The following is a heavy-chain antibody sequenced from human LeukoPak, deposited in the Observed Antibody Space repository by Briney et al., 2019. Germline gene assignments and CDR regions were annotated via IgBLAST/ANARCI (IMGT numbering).Heavy chain of an antibody. CDR3: TRDGGSGIDY. V-gene: IGHV3-53*01. CDR1: GLTVSSNY. Sequence: PGGSLRLSCAVSGLTVSSNYMSWVRQAPGKGLEWVSVLYSGGTTYYADSVKGRFTVSRDTSKSTLYLQMNSLRVEDSAVYYCTRDGGSGIDYWGQGTLVTVSS. D-gene: IGHD1-26*01. J-gene: IGHJ4*02. CDR2: LYSGGTT.